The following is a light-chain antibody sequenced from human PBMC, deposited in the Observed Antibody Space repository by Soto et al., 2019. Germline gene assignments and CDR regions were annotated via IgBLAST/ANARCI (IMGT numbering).Light chain of an antibody. J-gene: IGKJ1*01. Sequence: ETVLTQSPDTLSLSPGERATLSCRASQSIDSTYLAWFQQKPGQAPRLRIYSASFRATGIPDRFSGSGSGTDFTLTISRLEPEDFAVYYCQRYGGSPWTFGQGTKVEIK. CDR2: SAS. CDR3: QRYGGSPWT. V-gene: IGKV3-20*01. CDR1: QSIDSTY.